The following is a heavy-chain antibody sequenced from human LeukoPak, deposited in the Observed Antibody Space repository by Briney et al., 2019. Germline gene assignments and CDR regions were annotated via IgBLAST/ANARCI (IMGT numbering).Heavy chain of an antibody. D-gene: IGHD6-19*01. J-gene: IGHJ2*01. Sequence: GGSLRLSCAASGFTFNTYAMSWVRQAPGKGLEWVSTISDSGANTYYADSVRGRFTISRDNSKNTLYLQENSLRADDTAIYYCAKSMTLQWRGFFDLWGRGTHVTVSS. CDR3: AKSMTLQWRGFFDL. CDR2: ISDSGANT. CDR1: GFTFNTYA. V-gene: IGHV3-23*01.